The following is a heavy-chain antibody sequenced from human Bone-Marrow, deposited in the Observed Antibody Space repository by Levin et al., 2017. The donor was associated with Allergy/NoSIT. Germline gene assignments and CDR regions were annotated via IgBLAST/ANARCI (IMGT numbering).Heavy chain of an antibody. Sequence: GGSLRLSCAASGFTFRNYAIHWVRQAPGKGLEWVAVVSYDGSNKFLADSVKGRFSITRDNSENTLSLQMSNLRPEDTAVYYCAKDAQSCSGGSCYSLAPYYYYNAMDVWSQGTSVTVSS. V-gene: IGHV3-30*18. CDR2: VSYDGSNK. D-gene: IGHD2-15*01. J-gene: IGHJ6*02. CDR1: GFTFRNYA. CDR3: AKDAQSCSGGSCYSLAPYYYYNAMDV.